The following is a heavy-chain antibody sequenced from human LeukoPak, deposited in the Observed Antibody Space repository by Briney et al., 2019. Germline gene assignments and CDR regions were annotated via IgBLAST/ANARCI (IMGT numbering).Heavy chain of an antibody. J-gene: IGHJ2*01. D-gene: IGHD4-23*01. CDR2: IKQDGREK. Sequence: GRSLRLSCAVSGFTFSSHWMTWVRQAPGKGLEWVANIKQDGREKYYVDSVKGRFTIPRDNAKNSLYLQMISLRAEDTAVYYCARGGGNLDLYFDLWGRGTLVTVSS. CDR1: GFTFSSHW. V-gene: IGHV3-7*05. CDR3: ARGGGNLDLYFDL.